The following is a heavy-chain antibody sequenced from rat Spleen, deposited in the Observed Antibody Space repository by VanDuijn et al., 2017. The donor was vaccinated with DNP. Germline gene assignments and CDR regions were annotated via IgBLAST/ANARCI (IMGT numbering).Heavy chain of an antibody. Sequence: QVQLEESGPGLVQPSQTLSLACTVSGFSLTSYHVHWVRQPPGKGLAWMGRVQSGGNTDYSSGLRSRLSISRDTSKSQVFLKMNSVQTEDTAMYFCARSLATVAPTGAMDAWGQGTSVTVSS. CDR1: GFSLTSYH. D-gene: IGHD1-3*01. CDR2: VQSGGNT. J-gene: IGHJ4*01. CDR3: ARSLATVAPTGAMDA. V-gene: IGHV2-27*01.